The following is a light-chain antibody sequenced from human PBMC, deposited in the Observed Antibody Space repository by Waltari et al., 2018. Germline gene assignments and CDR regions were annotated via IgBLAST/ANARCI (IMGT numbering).Light chain of an antibody. J-gene: IGKJ1*01. CDR1: QSISSY. CDR2: AAS. Sequence: IQSTPSPSSLSASVGDRVTITCRASQSISSYLSWYQQKPGRAPKLLIYAASSLESGVPSRFSGSGSGRDFTLIISSLQPEDFATYSCQQSYSQTRTFGQGTKVEI. CDR3: QQSYSQTRT. V-gene: IGKV1-39*01.